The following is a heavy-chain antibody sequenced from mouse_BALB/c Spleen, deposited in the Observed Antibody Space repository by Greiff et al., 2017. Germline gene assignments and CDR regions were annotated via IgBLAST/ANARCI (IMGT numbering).Heavy chain of an antibody. Sequence: VTLQESGAELMKPGASVKISCKATGYTFSSYWIEWVKQRPGHGLEWIGEILPGSGSTNYNEKFKGKATFTADTSSNTAYMQLSSLTSEDSAVYYCARPTGTDYYAMDYWGQGTSVTVSS. J-gene: IGHJ4*01. D-gene: IGHD4-1*02. CDR3: ARPTGTDYYAMDY. CDR1: GYTFSSYW. CDR2: ILPGSGST. V-gene: IGHV1-9*01.